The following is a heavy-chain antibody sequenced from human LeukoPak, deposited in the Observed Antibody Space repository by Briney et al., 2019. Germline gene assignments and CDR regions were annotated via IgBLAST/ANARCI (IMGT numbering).Heavy chain of an antibody. CDR3: ARDRHPTYYYDSSGYFGVGDAFDI. CDR2: ISSSSSYI. J-gene: IGHJ3*02. CDR1: GFTFSSYS. D-gene: IGHD3-22*01. Sequence: GGSLRLSCAASGFTFSSYSMNWVRQAPGKGLEWVSSISSSSSYIYYADSVKGRFTISRDNAKNSLYLQMNSLRAEDTAVYYCARDRHPTYYYDSSGYFGVGDAFDIWGQGTVVTVSS. V-gene: IGHV3-21*01.